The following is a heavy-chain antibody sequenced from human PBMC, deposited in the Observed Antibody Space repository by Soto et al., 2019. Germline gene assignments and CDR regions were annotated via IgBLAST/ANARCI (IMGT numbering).Heavy chain of an antibody. D-gene: IGHD1-26*01. Sequence: QITLKESGPPLVKPTQTLTLTCTFSGFSLSTSGVGVGWIRQPPGKALEWLALIYWDDDKRYSPSLKSRLTIPKDTSKNQVVLTMTNMDPVDTATYYCAHRGSWALGMDVWGQGTTVTVSS. CDR2: IYWDDDK. CDR1: GFSLSTSGVG. J-gene: IGHJ6*02. CDR3: AHRGSWALGMDV. V-gene: IGHV2-5*02.